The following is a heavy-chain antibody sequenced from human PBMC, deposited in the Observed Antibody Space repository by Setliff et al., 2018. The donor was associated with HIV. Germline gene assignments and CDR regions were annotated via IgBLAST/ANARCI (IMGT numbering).Heavy chain of an antibody. CDR2: IYLGDSDT. CDR1: GYRFTSYW. V-gene: IGHV5-51*01. J-gene: IGHJ6*02. Sequence: GESLKISCQGSGYRFTSYWIAWVRQMPGKGLEWMGIIYLGDSDTRYSPSFQGQVTISVDKSITTAYLQWSSLKASDTAVYYCAREIRTGYTGGHYFYGIDVWGQGTAVTVSS. D-gene: IGHD3-16*02. CDR3: AREIRTGYTGGHYFYGIDV.